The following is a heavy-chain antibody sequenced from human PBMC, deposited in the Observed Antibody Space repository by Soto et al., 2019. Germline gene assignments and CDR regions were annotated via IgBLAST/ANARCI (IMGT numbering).Heavy chain of an antibody. CDR2: ITPIYPTT. CDR1: GGTFYTYT. D-gene: IGHD5-18*01. V-gene: IGHV1-69*13. Sequence: SVKVTCKASGGTFYTYTFSWVRQAPGQGLEWMGSITPIYPTTNYAEKFQGRLTVTADGSTNTAYMELNSLTSEDTAVYYCARIPRYSFPTSDDLDSWGQGTLDTVSS. CDR3: ARIPRYSFPTSDDLDS. J-gene: IGHJ4*02.